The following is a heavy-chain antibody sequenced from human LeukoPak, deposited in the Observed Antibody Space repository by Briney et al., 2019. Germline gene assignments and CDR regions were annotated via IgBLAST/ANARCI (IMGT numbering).Heavy chain of an antibody. CDR1: GFTFSSYS. CDR2: ISTSSSYI. Sequence: PGGSLRLSCVASGFTFSSYSMNWVRQAPGKGLEWVSSISTSSSYIYYADSVKGRFTISRDNAKNSLYLQMNSLRAEDTAVYYCARGQDTALTTRDAFDFWGQGTMVTVSS. CDR3: ARGQDTALTTRDAFDF. J-gene: IGHJ3*01. V-gene: IGHV3-21*01. D-gene: IGHD4-23*01.